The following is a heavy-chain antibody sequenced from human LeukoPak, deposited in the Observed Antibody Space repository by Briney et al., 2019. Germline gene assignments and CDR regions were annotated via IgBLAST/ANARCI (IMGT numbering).Heavy chain of an antibody. Sequence: PSETLSLTCTVSGGSISSYYWSWIRQPAGKGLEWIGRIYTSGSTNYNPSLKSRVTMSVDTSKNQFSLKLSSVTAADTAVYYCARERITSVTTSHFDYWSQGTLVTVSS. CDR3: ARERITSVTTSHFDY. V-gene: IGHV4-4*07. CDR1: GGSISSYY. D-gene: IGHD4-11*01. J-gene: IGHJ4*02. CDR2: IYTSGST.